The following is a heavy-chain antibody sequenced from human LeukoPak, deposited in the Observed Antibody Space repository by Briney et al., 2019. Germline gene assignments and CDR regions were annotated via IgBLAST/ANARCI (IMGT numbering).Heavy chain of an antibody. CDR2: IRHDGSYQ. V-gene: IGHV3-30*02. Sequence: GGSLRLSCAAFGFTFSSYGMHWVRQTPGKGLEWVAFIRHDGSYQQYADSVKGRFTVSRDNSKDMVYLQMNSLRTEDTAVYYCAKNRDSSDYPRDSDFWGQGTLVTVSS. J-gene: IGHJ4*02. CDR3: AKNRDSSDYPRDSDF. D-gene: IGHD3-22*01. CDR1: GFTFSSYG.